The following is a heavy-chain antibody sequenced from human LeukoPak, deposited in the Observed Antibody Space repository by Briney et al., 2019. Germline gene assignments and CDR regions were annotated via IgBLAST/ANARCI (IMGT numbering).Heavy chain of an antibody. CDR1: GGTFSSYA. CDR2: IIPIFGTA. V-gene: IGHV1-69*06. Sequence: ASVKVSCKASGGTFSSYAISWVRQAPGQGLEWMGGIIPIFGTANYAQKFQGRVTITADKSTSTAYMELSSLRSEDTAVYYCAGWLQFPNYFDYWGQGTLVTVSS. CDR3: AGWLQFPNYFDY. D-gene: IGHD5-24*01. J-gene: IGHJ4*02.